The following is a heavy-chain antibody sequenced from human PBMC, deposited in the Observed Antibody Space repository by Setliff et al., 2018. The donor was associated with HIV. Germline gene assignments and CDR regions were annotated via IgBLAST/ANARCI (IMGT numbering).Heavy chain of an antibody. J-gene: IGHJ6*02. CDR1: EYTFTGYY. Sequence: ASVKVSCKASEYTFTGYYIHWVRQAPGQGLEWMGWINPNTGGTDYAQKFQGWVTMTRETSISTAYMELRRLKSDDAAVYYCARGRTNSSYYNFWSAYSSTMDVWGHGTTVTVSS. V-gene: IGHV1-2*04. D-gene: IGHD3-3*01. CDR3: ARGRTNSSYYNFWSAYSSTMDV. CDR2: INPNTGGT.